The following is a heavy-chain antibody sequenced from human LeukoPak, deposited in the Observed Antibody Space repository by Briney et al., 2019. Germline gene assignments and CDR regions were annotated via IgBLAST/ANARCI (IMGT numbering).Heavy chain of an antibody. CDR1: GFRVRTYE. J-gene: IGHJ4*02. D-gene: IGHD3-10*01. Sequence: GSLRLSCAASGFRVRTYEMNWVRQAPGKGLECGSYISSSGTTISYADSVEGRFTISRDNAKNSLYLEMNSLRVEDTAVYYCARGRLEFFGPGTYLNDWGQGTLVTVSS. CDR3: ARGRLEFFGPGTYLND. CDR2: ISSSGTTI. V-gene: IGHV3-48*03.